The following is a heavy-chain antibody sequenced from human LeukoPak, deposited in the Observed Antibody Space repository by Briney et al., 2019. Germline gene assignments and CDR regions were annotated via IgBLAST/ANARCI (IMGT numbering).Heavy chain of an antibody. CDR1: GFTLSRYD. CDR2: IGNAGDT. Sequence: HPGGSLRLSCGASGFTLSRYDMHWVPQPKGRGLEWVSAIGNAGDTYYPGSVKGRFTMSRENAKNSLYLQMNSLRAGDTAVYYCARGYVHAFDLWGQGTMVTVSS. CDR3: ARGYVHAFDL. V-gene: IGHV3-13*04. J-gene: IGHJ3*01. D-gene: IGHD3-16*01.